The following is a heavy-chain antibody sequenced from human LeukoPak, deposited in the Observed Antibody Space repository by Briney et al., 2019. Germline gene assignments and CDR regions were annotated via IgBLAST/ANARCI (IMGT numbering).Heavy chain of an antibody. D-gene: IGHD2-21*01. J-gene: IGHJ3*02. CDR1: GYTFTGYY. Sequence: ASVKVSCKASGYTFTGYYMHWVRQAPGQGLEWMGWINPNSGGTNYAQKFQGRVTMTRDTSISTAYMELSRLRSDDTAVYYCARALASVHVIVAFGIWGQGTMVTVSS. CDR3: ARALASVHVIVAFGI. V-gene: IGHV1-2*02. CDR2: INPNSGGT.